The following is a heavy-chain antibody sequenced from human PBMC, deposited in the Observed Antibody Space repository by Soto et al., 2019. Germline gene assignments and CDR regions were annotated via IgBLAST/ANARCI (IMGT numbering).Heavy chain of an antibody. V-gene: IGHV3-23*01. D-gene: IGHD3-3*01. CDR2: ISGSGGST. J-gene: IGHJ3*02. CDR1: GFTFSSYA. Sequence: PGGSLRLSCAASGFTFSSYAMSWVRQAPGKGLEWVSAISGSGGSTYYADSVKGRFTISRDNSKNTLYLQMNSLRAEDTAVYYCAKSTTRYYDFWSGLLGAAFDIWGQGTMVTVSS. CDR3: AKSTTRYYDFWSGLLGAAFDI.